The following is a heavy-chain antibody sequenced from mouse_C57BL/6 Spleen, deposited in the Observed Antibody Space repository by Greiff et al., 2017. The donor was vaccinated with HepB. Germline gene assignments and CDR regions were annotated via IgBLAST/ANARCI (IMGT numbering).Heavy chain of an antibody. CDR1: GFTFSSYA. CDR2: ISDGGSYT. Sequence: EVMLVESGGGLVKPGGSLKLSCAASGFTFSSYAMSWVRQTPEKRLAWVATISDGGSYTYYPDNVKGRFTISRDNAKNNLYLQMSHLKSEDTAMYYCARDPRFDYWGQGTTLTVSS. CDR3: ARDPRFDY. J-gene: IGHJ2*01. V-gene: IGHV5-4*01.